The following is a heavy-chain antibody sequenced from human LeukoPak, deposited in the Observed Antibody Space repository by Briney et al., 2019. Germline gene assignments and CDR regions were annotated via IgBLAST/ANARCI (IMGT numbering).Heavy chain of an antibody. CDR2: INSDGSDT. D-gene: IGHD1-26*01. V-gene: IGHV3-74*01. Sequence: GGSLRLSCAASGFTFNIHWMYWVRQAPGKGLVWVSLINSDGSDTNYADSVKGRFTVSRDNAKNSVYLQMNSLRAEDTAVYYCVRVLGGAGGYWGQGTLVAVSS. J-gene: IGHJ4*02. CDR3: VRVLGGAGGY. CDR1: GFTFNIHW.